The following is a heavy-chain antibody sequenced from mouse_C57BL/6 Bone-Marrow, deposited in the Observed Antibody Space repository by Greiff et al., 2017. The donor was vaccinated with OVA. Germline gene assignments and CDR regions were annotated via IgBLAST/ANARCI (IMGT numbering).Heavy chain of an antibody. CDR3: ARGTWFAY. CDR1: GYSITSGYY. CDR2: ISYDGSN. Sequence: EVKLVESGPGLVKPSQSLSLTCSVTGYSITSGYYWNWIRQSPGNKLEWMGYISYDGSNNYNPSLKNRISITRDTSKNQFCLKLNSVTTEDAATYYCARGTWFAYWGQGTLVTVSA. V-gene: IGHV3-6*01. J-gene: IGHJ3*01.